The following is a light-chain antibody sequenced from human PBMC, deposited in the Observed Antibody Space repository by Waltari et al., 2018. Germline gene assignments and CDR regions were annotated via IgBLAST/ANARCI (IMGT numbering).Light chain of an antibody. CDR3: QQATSLPPT. Sequence: IQMTQSPSSVSASVGDTVTINCRASRGVSGWLAWYQQKPGKAPNLLIYRTSDLHTGVPSRFSGSGSETEFTLTISCLQPEDFATYYCQQATSLPPTFGGGTKVEI. J-gene: IGKJ4*01. V-gene: IGKV1-12*01. CDR2: RTS. CDR1: RGVSGW.